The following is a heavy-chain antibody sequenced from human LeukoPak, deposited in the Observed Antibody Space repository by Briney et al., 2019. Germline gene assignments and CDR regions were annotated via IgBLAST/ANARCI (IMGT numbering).Heavy chain of an antibody. CDR2: IYHSGST. CDR3: ARLTISIFGVVINPWFDL. J-gene: IGHJ5*02. CDR1: GYSISSGYY. Sequence: PSETLSLTCAVSGYSISSGYYWGWIRPPPGKGLEWIGSIYHSGSTYYNPSLKSRVTISVDTSKTQFSLKLSSVTAADTAVYYCARLTISIFGVVINPWFDLWGQGTLVTVSS. D-gene: IGHD3-3*01. V-gene: IGHV4-38-2*01.